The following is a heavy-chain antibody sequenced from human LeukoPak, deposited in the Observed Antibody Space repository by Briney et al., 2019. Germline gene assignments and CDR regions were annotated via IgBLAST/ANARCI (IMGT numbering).Heavy chain of an antibody. V-gene: IGHV4-39*07. Sequence: PSETLSLTCTVSGGSISSSSYYWGWIRQPPGKGLEWIGSIYYSGSTYYNPSLKSRVTISVDTSKNQFSLKLSSVTAADTAVYYCARDSYRDYYDSSGYRILDYWGQGTLVTVSS. D-gene: IGHD3-22*01. CDR2: IYYSGST. J-gene: IGHJ4*02. CDR1: GGSISSSSYY. CDR3: ARDSYRDYYDSSGYRILDY.